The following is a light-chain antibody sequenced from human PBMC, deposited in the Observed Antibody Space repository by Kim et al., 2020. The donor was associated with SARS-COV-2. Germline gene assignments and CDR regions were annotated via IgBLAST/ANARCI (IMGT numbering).Light chain of an antibody. CDR3: SSYAGSSALV. CDR2: DVT. Sequence: QSITISCTGTSSDVGGYQYVSWYQQHPGKAPKLIICDVTNRPSGVSNRFSGSKSGNTASLTISGLQAEDEADYYCSSYAGSSALVFGGGTQLTVL. CDR1: SSDVGGYQY. V-gene: IGLV2-14*03. J-gene: IGLJ3*02.